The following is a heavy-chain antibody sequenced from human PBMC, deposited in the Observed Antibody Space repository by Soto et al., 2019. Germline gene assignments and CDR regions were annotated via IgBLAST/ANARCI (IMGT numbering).Heavy chain of an antibody. Sequence: GASVKVSCKAPGYTFTSYAMHWVRQAPGQRLEWMGWINAGNGNTKYSQKFQGRVTITRDTSASTAYMELSSLRSEDTAVYYCARSYSGSYSPLYYYYYGMDVWGQGTTVTVSS. J-gene: IGHJ6*02. V-gene: IGHV1-3*01. CDR3: ARSYSGSYSPLYYYYYGMDV. CDR1: GYTFTSYA. D-gene: IGHD1-26*01. CDR2: INAGNGNT.